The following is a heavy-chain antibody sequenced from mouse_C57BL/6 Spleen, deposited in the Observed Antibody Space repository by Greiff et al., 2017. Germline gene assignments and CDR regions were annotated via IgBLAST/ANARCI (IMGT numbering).Heavy chain of an antibody. CDR3: ARKIGSDYYGSSFDY. V-gene: IGHV1-69*01. D-gene: IGHD1-1*01. J-gene: IGHJ2*01. CDR1: GYTFTSYW. Sequence: VQLQQPGAELVMPGASVKLSCKASGYTFTSYWMHWVKQRPGQGLEWIGEIDPSDSYTNYNQKFKGKSTLTVDKSSSTAYMQLSSLTSEDSAVYYCARKIGSDYYGSSFDYGGQGTTLTVSS. CDR2: IDPSDSYT.